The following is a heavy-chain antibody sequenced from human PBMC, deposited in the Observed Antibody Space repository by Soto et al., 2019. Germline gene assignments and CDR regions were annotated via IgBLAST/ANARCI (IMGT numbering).Heavy chain of an antibody. CDR2: IWYDGSIK. CDR3: ARDRLLWSITSCYDN. CDR1: GFTFSSYG. Sequence: QVQLVESGGGVVQPGRSLRLSCAASGFTFSSYGMHWVRQTPGKGLEWVAVIWYDGSIKYYADSVKGRFTISRDNSKNTLYLQMISLRAEDTAVYYCARDRLLWSITSCYDNWGQGTLVTVSS. D-gene: IGHD2-2*01. J-gene: IGHJ4*02. V-gene: IGHV3-33*01.